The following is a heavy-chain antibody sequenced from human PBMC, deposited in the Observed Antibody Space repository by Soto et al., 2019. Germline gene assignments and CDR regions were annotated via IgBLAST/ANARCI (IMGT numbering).Heavy chain of an antibody. V-gene: IGHV3-74*01. CDR1: GFTFRSYW. Sequence: GGSLRLSCAASGFTFRSYWMHWVRQAPGKGLVWVSRINSDGSSTSYADSVKGRFTISRDNAKNTLYLQMNSLRAEDTAVYYCARVGIVGATGAFDIWGQGTMVTVSS. D-gene: IGHD1-26*01. CDR2: INSDGSST. J-gene: IGHJ3*02. CDR3: ARVGIVGATGAFDI.